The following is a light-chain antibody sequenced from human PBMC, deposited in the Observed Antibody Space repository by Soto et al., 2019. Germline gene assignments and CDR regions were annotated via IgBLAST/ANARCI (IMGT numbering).Light chain of an antibody. Sequence: DIQLTQSPSFLSASVGDRVTITCRASQGISSYLAWYQQKPGKAPKLLIYAASTLQSGVPSRFSGSGSGTEFTLTISSLQPEDFATYYCQHLTSNPRWDFTFGPGTKVDLK. J-gene: IGKJ3*01. CDR1: QGISSY. CDR2: AAS. V-gene: IGKV1-9*01. CDR3: QHLTSNPRWDFT.